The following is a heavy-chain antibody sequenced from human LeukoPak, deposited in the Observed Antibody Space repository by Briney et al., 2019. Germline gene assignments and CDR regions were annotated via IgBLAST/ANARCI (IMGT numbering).Heavy chain of an antibody. CDR3: ARVHRGYSYGRLDY. J-gene: IGHJ4*02. Sequence: GGSLRLSCAASGFTFSSYSMNWVRQAPGKGLEWVSSISSSSSYIYYADSVKGRFAISRDNAKNSLYLEMNSLRDEDTAVYYCARVHRGYSYGRLDYWGQGTLVTVSS. CDR1: GFTFSSYS. V-gene: IGHV3-21*01. CDR2: ISSSSSYI. D-gene: IGHD5-18*01.